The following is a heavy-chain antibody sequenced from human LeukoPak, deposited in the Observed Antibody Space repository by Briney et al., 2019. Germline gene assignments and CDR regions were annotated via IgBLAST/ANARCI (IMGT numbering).Heavy chain of an antibody. J-gene: IGHJ4*02. Sequence: GGSLRLSCAASGFTFSGYEMYWVRQAPGKGLEWVSYISSSGNTIYYADSVKGRFTISRDNAKNSLDLQMNSLRAEDTAVYYCARGRLGLDYWGQGILVTVSS. D-gene: IGHD5/OR15-5a*01. CDR1: GFTFSGYE. CDR2: ISSSGNTI. V-gene: IGHV3-48*03. CDR3: ARGRLGLDY.